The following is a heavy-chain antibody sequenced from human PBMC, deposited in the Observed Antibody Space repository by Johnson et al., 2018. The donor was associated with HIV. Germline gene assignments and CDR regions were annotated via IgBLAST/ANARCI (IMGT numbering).Heavy chain of an antibody. CDR1: GFTFSSYA. Sequence: QVQLVESGGGVVQPGRSLRLSCAASGFTFSSYAMHWVRQAPGKGLEWVAVISYDGSNKYYADSVKGRFPIFRDNAKSAMYLQRNSLRAEDTAVYYCASGRKITGTVDAFEIWGQGTMVTVSS. CDR2: ISYDGSNK. CDR3: ASGRKITGTVDAFEI. V-gene: IGHV3-30*04. D-gene: IGHD1-7*01. J-gene: IGHJ3*02.